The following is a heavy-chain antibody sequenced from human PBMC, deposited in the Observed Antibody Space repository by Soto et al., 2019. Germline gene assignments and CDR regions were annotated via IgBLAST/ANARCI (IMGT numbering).Heavy chain of an antibody. V-gene: IGHV4-38-2*02. D-gene: IGHD3-22*01. J-gene: IGHJ3*02. CDR3: ARDRDDYYDSSGYYAGHAFDI. CDR2: IYHSGST. CDR1: GYSISIGYY. Sequence: SETLSVTCAVSGYSISIGYYWGWIRQPPVKGLEWIGSIYHSGSTYYNPSLKSRVTISVDTSKNQFSLKLSSVTAADTAVYYCARDRDDYYDSSGYYAGHAFDIWGQGTMVTVS.